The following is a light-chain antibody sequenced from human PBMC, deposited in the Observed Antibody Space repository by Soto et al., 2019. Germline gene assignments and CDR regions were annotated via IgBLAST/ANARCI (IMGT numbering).Light chain of an antibody. Sequence: ESVLTHSPGTLSLSPGERATLSCRASQSVSSSYLAWYQQKSGQAPRLLIYDASRRATGIPDRFSGSGSGADFTLTISRLEPEDFAVYYCQHYSGSPPITFGQGTRLEIK. CDR3: QHYSGSPPIT. J-gene: IGKJ5*01. V-gene: IGKV3-20*01. CDR1: QSVSSSY. CDR2: DAS.